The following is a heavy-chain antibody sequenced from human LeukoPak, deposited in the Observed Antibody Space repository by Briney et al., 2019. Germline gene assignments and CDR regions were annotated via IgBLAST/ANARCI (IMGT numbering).Heavy chain of an antibody. CDR1: GGSISSSSYY. J-gene: IGHJ4*02. D-gene: IGHD2-2*01. V-gene: IGHV4-39*01. CDR2: IYYSGST. CDR3: ARRRGVVVPAARGGRSYYFDY. Sequence: SETLSLTCTVSGGSISSSSYYWGWIRQPPGKGLAWIGSIYYSGSTYYNPSLKSRVTISVDTSKNQFSLKLSSVTAADTAVYYCARRRGVVVPAARGGRSYYFDYWGQGTLVTVSS.